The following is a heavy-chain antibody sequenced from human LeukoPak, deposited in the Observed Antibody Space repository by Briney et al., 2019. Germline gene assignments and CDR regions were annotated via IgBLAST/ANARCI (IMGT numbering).Heavy chain of an antibody. CDR1: GFTFSNHI. J-gene: IGHJ3*01. V-gene: IGHV3-7*01. D-gene: IGHD3-10*01. Sequence: GGSLRLSCVASGFTFSNHIVSWVRQAPGKGLEWVANMRVEGSDKFYVDSVKGRFTISRDNARDSLYLQMNNLRVEDTAVYYCAREGNAFDFWGQGTPVTVST. CDR2: MRVEGSDK. CDR3: AREGNAFDF.